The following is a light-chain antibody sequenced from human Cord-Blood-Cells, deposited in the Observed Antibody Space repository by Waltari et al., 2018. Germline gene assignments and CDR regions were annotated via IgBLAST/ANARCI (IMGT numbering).Light chain of an antibody. CDR1: SSDVGGYNY. CDR2: DVS. V-gene: IGLV2-14*01. CDR3: SSYTSSSTLV. J-gene: IGLJ1*01. Sequence: QSALTQPASVSGSPGQSLTISCTGTSSDVGGYNYVSWYQQHPGKAPNLMIYDVSNRPSGVSNRFPGSKSGNAASLTISGLQAEDEADYYCSSYTSSSTLVFGTGTKVTVL.